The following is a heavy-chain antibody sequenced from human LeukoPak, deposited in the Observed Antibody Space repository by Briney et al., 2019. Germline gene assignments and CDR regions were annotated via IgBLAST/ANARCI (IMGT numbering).Heavy chain of an antibody. CDR3: ARDFKNSGGEPMDV. V-gene: IGHV3-21*01. CDR1: GFTFSTYS. CDR2: ISSSSSYI. Sequence: GGSLRLSCAASGFTFSTYSMNWVRQAPGKGLEWVSSISSSSSYIYYADSVKGRFTISRDNAKNSLYPQMISLRAEDTAVYYCARDFKNSGGEPMDVWGQGTTVTVSS. D-gene: IGHD3-10*01. J-gene: IGHJ6*02.